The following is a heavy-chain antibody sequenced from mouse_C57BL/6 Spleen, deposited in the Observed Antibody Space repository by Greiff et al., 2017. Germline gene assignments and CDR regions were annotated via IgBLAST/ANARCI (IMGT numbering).Heavy chain of an antibody. J-gene: IGHJ1*03. CDR2: INPNNGGT. D-gene: IGHD1-1*01. Sequence: EVQLQQSGPELVKPGASVKIPCKASGYTFTDYNMDWVKQSHGKSLEWIGDINPNNGGTIYNQKFKGKATLTVDKSSSTAYMELRSLTSEDTAVYYCARRYYGSIHWYFDVWGTGTTVTVSS. V-gene: IGHV1-18*01. CDR3: ARRYYGSIHWYFDV. CDR1: GYTFTDYN.